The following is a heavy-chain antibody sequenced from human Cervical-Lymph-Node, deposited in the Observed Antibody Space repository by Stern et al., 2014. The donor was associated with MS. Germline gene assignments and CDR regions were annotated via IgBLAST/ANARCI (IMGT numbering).Heavy chain of an antibody. CDR3: AARGCLTIGGGDFDY. CDR1: GFTFTNSA. J-gene: IGHJ4*02. V-gene: IGHV1-58*01. D-gene: IGHD3-16*01. CDR2: IVVGRAST. Sequence: QLVQSGPEVKKPGTSVKVSCKASGFTFTNSAVQWVRQARGQRLEWIGWIVVGRASTTYARKFQESGPMSRDMSPSTAAMELSSLRAEDTAVVFGAARGCLTIGGGDFDYWGQGTLVTVSS.